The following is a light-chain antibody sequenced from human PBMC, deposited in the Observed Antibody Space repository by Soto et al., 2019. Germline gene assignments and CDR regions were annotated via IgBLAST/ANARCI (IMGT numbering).Light chain of an antibody. J-gene: IGKJ4*01. V-gene: IGKV1-39*01. CDR3: QQTYVAPVT. Sequence: DIPMTQSPSSLSASVGERVTITCRASQNIKSFLNWYQQKPGKAPKLLIYATSSLQSGVPARFSGGRSGTDFSLSISSLQPEDFATYYCQQTYVAPVTFGGGTKVEI. CDR2: ATS. CDR1: QNIKSF.